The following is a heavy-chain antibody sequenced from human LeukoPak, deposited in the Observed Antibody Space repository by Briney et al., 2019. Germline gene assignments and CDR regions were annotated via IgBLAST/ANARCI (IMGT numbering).Heavy chain of an antibody. CDR1: GYRFISNY. V-gene: IGHV1-2*02. CDR3: AREGSYCVGGDCYSFDF. CDR2: MHPGNGNT. J-gene: IGHJ4*02. D-gene: IGHD2-21*02. Sequence: ASVKVSCKASGYRFISNYIQWVRQAPGLGAERMGWMHPGNGNTRYAEKFQGRVTMTRDTSINTAYMDLSSLRSDDTAVYYCAREGSYCVGGDCYSFDFWGQGTLITVSS.